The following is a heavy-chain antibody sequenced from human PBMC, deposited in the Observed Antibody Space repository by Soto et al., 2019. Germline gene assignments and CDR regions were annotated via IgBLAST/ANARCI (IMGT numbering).Heavy chain of an antibody. J-gene: IGHJ4*02. D-gene: IGHD3-3*01. CDR2: AYYRSKWYI. CDR1: GDSVSSNSAV. CDR3: VRARHLVSGTLGFSEY. V-gene: IGHV6-1*01. Sequence: PSQTLSLTCAISGDSVSSNSAVWNWIRQSPSRGLEWLGRAYYRSKWYIDYAESVRSRITINPDTSKNQLSLELNSVTPEDTAVYYCVRARHLVSGTLGFSEYWGQGTLVTVS.